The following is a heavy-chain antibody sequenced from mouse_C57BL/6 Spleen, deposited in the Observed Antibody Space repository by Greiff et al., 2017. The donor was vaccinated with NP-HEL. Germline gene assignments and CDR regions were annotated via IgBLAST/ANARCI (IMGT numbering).Heavy chain of an antibody. D-gene: IGHD4-1*01. J-gene: IGHJ2*01. V-gene: IGHV5-4*01. CDR3: ARESRVGRDFDY. Sequence: EVQLVESGGGLVKPGGSLKLSCAASGFTFSSYAMSWVRQTPEKRLEWVATISDGGSYTYYPDNVKGRFTISRDNAKNNLYLQMSHLKSEDTAMYYCARESRVGRDFDYWGQGTTLTVSS. CDR2: ISDGGSYT. CDR1: GFTFSSYA.